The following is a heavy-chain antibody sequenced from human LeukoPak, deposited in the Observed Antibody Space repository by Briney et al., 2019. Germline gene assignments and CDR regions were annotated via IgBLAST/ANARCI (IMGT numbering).Heavy chain of an antibody. V-gene: IGHV1-69*13. D-gene: IGHD3-10*01. CDR2: IIPIFGTA. Sequence: ASVKVSCKASGGTFSSYAISWVRQAPGQGLEWMGGIIPIFGTANYAQKFQGRVTITADESTSTAYMELSSLRSEDTAVYYCARDGGSGSYHNWFDPWGQGTLVTVSS. CDR1: GGTFSSYA. CDR3: ARDGGSGSYHNWFDP. J-gene: IGHJ5*02.